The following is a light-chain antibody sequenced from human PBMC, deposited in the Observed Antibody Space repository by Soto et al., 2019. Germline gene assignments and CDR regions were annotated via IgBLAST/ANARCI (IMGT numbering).Light chain of an antibody. J-gene: IGLJ2*01. CDR3: SSYTSSSTLV. V-gene: IGLV2-14*01. CDR1: SSDVGGYNY. CDR2: EVS. Sequence: QSALTQPASVSGSPGQSITISCTGTSSDVGGYNYVSWYQQHPGKAPKLMIYEVSNRPSGVSNRFSGSKSGKTASLTISGLQAEDEAEYYCSSYTSSSTLVFGGGTQLTVL.